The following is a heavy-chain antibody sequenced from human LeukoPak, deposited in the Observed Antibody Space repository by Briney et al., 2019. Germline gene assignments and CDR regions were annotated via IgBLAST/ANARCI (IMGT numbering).Heavy chain of an antibody. Sequence: GGSLRPSYAASGFSFPSYAMSWVRQAPGKGLEWVANIKQDGSEKYYVDSVKGRFTISRDNAKNSLYLQMNSLRAEDTAVYYCARHDSSDWGAFDIWGQGTMVTVSS. J-gene: IGHJ3*02. D-gene: IGHD3-22*01. CDR1: GFSFPSYA. V-gene: IGHV3-7*03. CDR2: IKQDGSEK. CDR3: ARHDSSDWGAFDI.